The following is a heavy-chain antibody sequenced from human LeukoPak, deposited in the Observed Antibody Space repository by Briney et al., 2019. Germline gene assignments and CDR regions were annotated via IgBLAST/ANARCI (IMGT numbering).Heavy chain of an antibody. D-gene: IGHD5-18*01. CDR1: GFTFTNYW. J-gene: IGHJ5*02. V-gene: IGHV3-7*03. Sequence: PGGSLRHSCAASGFTFTNYWMSWVRQAPGKGLELVANIKQDRSEKYYVDSVKGRFTISRDNSRNSLYLQMNSLRTEDTALYYCAKDSSPGAKVSLNWFDPWGQGTLVTVSS. CDR2: IKQDRSEK. CDR3: AKDSSPGAKVSLNWFDP.